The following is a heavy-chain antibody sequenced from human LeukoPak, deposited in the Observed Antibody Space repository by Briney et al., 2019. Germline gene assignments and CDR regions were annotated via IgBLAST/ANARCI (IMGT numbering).Heavy chain of an antibody. CDR2: ISSSGSTT. CDR1: GFTFTSYE. D-gene: IGHD4-17*01. V-gene: IGHV3-48*03. J-gene: IGHJ4*02. Sequence: GSLRLSCAASGFTFTSYEMNWVRQAPGKGLEWVSYISSSGSTTYYADSMKGRFTISRDNAKNSLYLQMNSLRAEDTAVYYCARGGVTTVTPYWGQGTLVTVSS. CDR3: ARGGVTTVTPY.